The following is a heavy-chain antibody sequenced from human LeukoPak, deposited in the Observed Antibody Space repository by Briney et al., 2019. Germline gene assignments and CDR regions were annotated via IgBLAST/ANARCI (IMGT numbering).Heavy chain of an antibody. V-gene: IGHV3-30*18. CDR1: GFSFSTYA. CDR3: AKEGGATLYFDY. Sequence: GGSLRLSCAASGFSFSTYAMSWVRQAPGKGLEWVAVISYGGSNKYYADSVKGRFTISRDNSKNTLYLQMNSLRAEDTAVYYCAKEGGATLYFDYWGQGTLVTVSS. CDR2: ISYGGSNK. D-gene: IGHD1-26*01. J-gene: IGHJ4*02.